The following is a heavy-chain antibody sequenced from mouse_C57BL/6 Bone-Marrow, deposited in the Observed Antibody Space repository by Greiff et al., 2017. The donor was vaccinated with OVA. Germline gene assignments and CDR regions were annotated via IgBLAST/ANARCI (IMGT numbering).Heavy chain of an antibody. Sequence: VKLQESGAELVRPGTSVKVSCKASGYAFTNYLIEWVKQRPGQGLEWIGVINPGSGGTNYNEKFKGKATLTADKSSSTAYMQLSSLTSEDSAVYFCASRPLYGSSSYWYFDVWGTGTTVTVSS. CDR3: ASRPLYGSSSYWYFDV. V-gene: IGHV1-54*01. J-gene: IGHJ1*03. CDR1: GYAFTNYL. CDR2: INPGSGGT. D-gene: IGHD1-1*01.